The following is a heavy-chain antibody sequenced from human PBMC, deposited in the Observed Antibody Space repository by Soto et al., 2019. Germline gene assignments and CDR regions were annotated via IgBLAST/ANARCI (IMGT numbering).Heavy chain of an antibody. D-gene: IGHD5-18*01. CDR3: ARVTLAAMVRIGTYYYYCMDV. V-gene: IGHV1-69*13. Sequence: SVKVSCNASGGTFSSYAISWVRPAPGQGLEWMGGLIPIFGTANYAQKFQGRVTITADESTSTAYMELSSLRSEDTAVYYCARVTLAAMVRIGTYYYYCMDVGGQGTTVTVSS. J-gene: IGHJ6*02. CDR2: LIPIFGTA. CDR1: GGTFSSYA.